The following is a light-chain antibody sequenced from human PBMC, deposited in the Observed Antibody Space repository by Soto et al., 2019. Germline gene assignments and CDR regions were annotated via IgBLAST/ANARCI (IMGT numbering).Light chain of an antibody. J-gene: IGLJ2*01. Sequence: QSALTQPPSASGSPGQSVTISCTGTSSDVGKYDYVSWFQHHPGKAPKLMIYEVSNRPSGVSNRFSGSKSGNTASLTISGLQAEDEADYYCSSYTSSSTLVFGGGTQLTVL. V-gene: IGLV2-14*01. CDR2: EVS. CDR1: SSDVGKYDY. CDR3: SSYTSSSTLV.